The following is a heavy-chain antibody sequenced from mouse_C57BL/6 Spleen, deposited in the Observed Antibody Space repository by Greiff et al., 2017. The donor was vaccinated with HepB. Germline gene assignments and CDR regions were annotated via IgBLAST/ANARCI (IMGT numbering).Heavy chain of an antibody. CDR1: GYTFTSYW. CDR2: IHPNSGST. D-gene: IGHD4-1*01. J-gene: IGHJ2*01. CDR3: ARDLTGTDFDY. Sequence: VQLQQPGAELVKPGASVKLSCKASGYTFTSYWMHWVKQRPGQGLEWIGMIHPNSGSTNYNEKFKSKATLTVDKSSSTAYMQLNSLTSEDSAVYYCARDLTGTDFDYWGKGTTLTVPS. V-gene: IGHV1-64*01.